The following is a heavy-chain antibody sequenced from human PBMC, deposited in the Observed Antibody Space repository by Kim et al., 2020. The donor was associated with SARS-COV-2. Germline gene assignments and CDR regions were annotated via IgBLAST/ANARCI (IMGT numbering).Heavy chain of an antibody. V-gene: IGHV3-9*01. J-gene: IGHJ6*02. D-gene: IGHD1-1*01. Sequence: GYADCVKGRFTIARDNAKNSLYLQMNSLRAEDTALYYCAKEGVLYYGMDVWGQGTTVTVSS. CDR3: AKEGVLYYGMDV.